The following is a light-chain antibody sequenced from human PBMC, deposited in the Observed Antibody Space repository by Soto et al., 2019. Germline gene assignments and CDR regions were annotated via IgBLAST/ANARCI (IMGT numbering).Light chain of an antibody. CDR1: NIGSKS. Sequence: SYELTQPPSVSVAPGKTARITCGGNNIGSKSVHWYQQKPGQAPVVVIYYDSDRPSGIPERFSGSNSGNTATLTISRVEAGDEDDYYCQVWDSSSDHVVFGGGTKLTVL. J-gene: IGLJ2*01. V-gene: IGLV3-21*04. CDR3: QVWDSSSDHVV. CDR2: YDS.